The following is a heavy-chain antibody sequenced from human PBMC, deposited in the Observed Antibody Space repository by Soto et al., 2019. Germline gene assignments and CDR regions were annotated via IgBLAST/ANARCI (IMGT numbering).Heavy chain of an antibody. D-gene: IGHD1-7*01. CDR2: INHSGST. CDR1: GGSFSGYY. Sequence: PSETLSLTCAVYGGSFSGYYWSWIRQPPGKGLEWIGEINHSGSTNYNPSLKSRVTISVDTSKNQFSLKLSSVTAADTAVYYCARGYNWNYDYWGQGTLVTVSS. V-gene: IGHV4-34*01. CDR3: ARGYNWNYDY. J-gene: IGHJ4*02.